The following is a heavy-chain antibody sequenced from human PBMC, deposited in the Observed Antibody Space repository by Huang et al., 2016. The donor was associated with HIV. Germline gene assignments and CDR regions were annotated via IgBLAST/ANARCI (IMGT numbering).Heavy chain of an antibody. CDR2: VDPEIGET. Sequence: QVQLVQSRAEVKKPGASVTVSCKVSEYTLTELSIHWGRQPPGKGLESMGGVDPEIGETSYAQKFQGRVTMTEDTSTETAFMELSGLRPEDTAVYYCATGFDVFFDFWGQGTLVTVSS. D-gene: IGHD3-9*01. CDR1: EYTLTELS. V-gene: IGHV1-24*01. CDR3: ATGFDVFFDF. J-gene: IGHJ4*02.